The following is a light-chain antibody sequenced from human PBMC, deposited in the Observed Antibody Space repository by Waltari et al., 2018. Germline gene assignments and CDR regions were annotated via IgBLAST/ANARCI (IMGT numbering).Light chain of an antibody. J-gene: IGKJ2*01. CDR1: PSVSSY. CDR3: QPRSNWPLLMYT. Sequence: EIVLTQSPATLSLSPGERATLSCRASPSVSSYLAWYQQKPGQAPRLPIYDASNRATGIPARFRGSGSGTYFTLTISSLEPEDFAVYYCQPRSNWPLLMYTFGQGTKLEIK. V-gene: IGKV3-11*01. CDR2: DAS.